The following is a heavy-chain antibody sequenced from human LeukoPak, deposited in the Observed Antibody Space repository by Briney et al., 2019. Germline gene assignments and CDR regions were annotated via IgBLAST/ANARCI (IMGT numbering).Heavy chain of an antibody. CDR3: ARGTGYSSSWDAEYFQH. Sequence: SVKVSCKASGGTFSSYAISWVRQAPGQGLEWMGGIIPIFGTANYAQKFQGRVTITADESTSTAYMELSSLRSEDTAVYYCARGTGYSSSWDAEYFQHWGQGTLVTVSS. D-gene: IGHD6-13*01. CDR2: IIPIFGTA. J-gene: IGHJ1*01. CDR1: GGTFSSYA. V-gene: IGHV1-69*01.